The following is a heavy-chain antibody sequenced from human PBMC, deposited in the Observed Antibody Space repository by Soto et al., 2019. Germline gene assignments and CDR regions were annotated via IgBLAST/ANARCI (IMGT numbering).Heavy chain of an antibody. CDR2: ICGSGSNK. CDR3: AKGLGRSYYYYGMDV. CDR1: GFTFCSYA. V-gene: IGHV3-23*01. J-gene: IGHJ6*02. Sequence: GGSLRLSCAASGFTFCSYAMSWVRQAPGKGLEWVSAICGSGSNKYYADSVKGRFTISRDNSKNTLYLQMNSLRAEDTAVYYCAKGLGRSYYYYGMDVWGQGTTVTVSS.